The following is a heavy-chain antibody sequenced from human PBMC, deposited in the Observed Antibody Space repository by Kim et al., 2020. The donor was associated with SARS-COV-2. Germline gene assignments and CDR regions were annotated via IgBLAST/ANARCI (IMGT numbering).Heavy chain of an antibody. CDR2: IIPIFGTA. CDR3: ARDISGFHPNVVGATIVDAFDT. V-gene: IGHV1-69*13. CDR1: GGTFSSYA. J-gene: IGHJ3*02. Sequence: SVKVSCKASGGTFSSYAISWVRQAPGQGLEWMGGIIPIFGTANYAQKFQGRVTITADESTSTAYMELSSLRSEDTAVYYCARDISGFHPNVVGATIVDAFDTWGQGTMVTVSS. D-gene: IGHD1-26*01.